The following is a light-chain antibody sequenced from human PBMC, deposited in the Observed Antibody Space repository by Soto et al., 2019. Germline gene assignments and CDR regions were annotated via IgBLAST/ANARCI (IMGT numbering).Light chain of an antibody. CDR1: QSISSW. CDR2: DAS. V-gene: IGKV1-5*01. CDR3: LQNNSYWS. J-gene: IGKJ1*01. Sequence: ERETITCRTSQSISSWLAWYQQKPGKAPKLLIYDASSLESGVPSRFSGSGSVTEFTLTFNIRQPYEYSSYYGLQNNSYWSFGQGTKVDIK.